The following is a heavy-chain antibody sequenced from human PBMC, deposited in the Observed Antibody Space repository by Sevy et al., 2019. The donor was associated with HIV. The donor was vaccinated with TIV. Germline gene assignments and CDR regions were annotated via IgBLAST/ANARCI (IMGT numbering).Heavy chain of an antibody. CDR3: ARAGGTDAFDI. V-gene: IGHV3-30-3*01. Sequence: GGSLRLSCVASGFTFSSYAMHWVRQAPGKGLEWVAVISYDGSNKYYADSVKGRFTISRDNSKNTLYLQMNSLRAEDTAVYYCARAGGTDAFDIWGQGTMVTVSS. CDR2: ISYDGSNK. D-gene: IGHD1-26*01. J-gene: IGHJ3*02. CDR1: GFTFSSYA.